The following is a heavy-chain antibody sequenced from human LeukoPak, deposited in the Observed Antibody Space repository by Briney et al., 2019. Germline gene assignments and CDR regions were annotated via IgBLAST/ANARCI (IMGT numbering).Heavy chain of an antibody. CDR2: IRSSSSTI. CDR1: GFTFSTYS. Sequence: GGSLRLSCAASGFTFSTYSMNWVRQAPGKGLEWVSYIRSSSSTIYYADSVKGRFTISRDNAKNSLYLQMNSLRAEDTAVYYCARVDCSSTSCYSEYWGQGTLVTVSS. J-gene: IGHJ4*02. D-gene: IGHD2-2*01. CDR3: ARVDCSSTSCYSEY. V-gene: IGHV3-48*04.